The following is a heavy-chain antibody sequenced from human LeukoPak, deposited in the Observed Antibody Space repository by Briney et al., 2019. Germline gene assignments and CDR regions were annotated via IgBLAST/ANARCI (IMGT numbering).Heavy chain of an antibody. CDR3: ARGRYLSWFDP. V-gene: IGHV4-34*01. CDR1: GGSFSGYY. D-gene: IGHD3-9*01. J-gene: IGHJ5*02. CDR2: INHSGST. Sequence: SETLSLTCAVYGGSFSGYYWSWIRQPPGKGLGWIGEINHSGSTNYNPSLKSRVTISVDTSKNQFSLKLSSVTAADTAVYYCARGRYLSWFDPWGQGTLVTVSS.